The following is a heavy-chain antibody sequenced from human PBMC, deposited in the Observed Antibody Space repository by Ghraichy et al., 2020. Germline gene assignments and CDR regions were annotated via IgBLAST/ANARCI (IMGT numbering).Heavy chain of an antibody. V-gene: IGHV4-59*01. CDR3: ASGTGWLQTY. CDR1: GGSISNYY. CDR2: VHGSGST. Sequence: SETLSLTCTVSGGSISNYYCNWFRQPPGKGLEWIGYVHGSGSTKSHPSLESRVTVSSDTAKNEFSLSLTSMTPADTAVYYCASGTGWLQTYWGQGTLVTVSS. J-gene: IGHJ4*02. D-gene: IGHD5-18*01.